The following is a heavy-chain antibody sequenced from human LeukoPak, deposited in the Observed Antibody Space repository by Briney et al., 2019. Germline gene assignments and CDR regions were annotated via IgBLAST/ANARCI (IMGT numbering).Heavy chain of an antibody. Sequence: SETLFLTCTVSGGYISSGGYYWSWIRQPPGKGLEWIGYIYHSGSTYYNPSLKSRVTISVDRSKNQFSLKLSSVTAADTAVYYCAREVIAAHNWFDPWGQGTLVTVSS. CDR2: IYHSGST. J-gene: IGHJ5*02. CDR3: AREVIAAHNWFDP. CDR1: GGYISSGGYY. D-gene: IGHD6-6*01. V-gene: IGHV4-30-2*01.